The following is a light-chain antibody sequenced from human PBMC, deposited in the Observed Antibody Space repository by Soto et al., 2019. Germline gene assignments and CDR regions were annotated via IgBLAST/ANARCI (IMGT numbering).Light chain of an antibody. Sequence: EVVLTQSKGILYLSPGDRATLSCRASHTISSGFLAWYQQKVGQAPRLLIYDASNRATGVPDRFSGSGSGTDFSLTISRLEPEDFAVYHCQQYSSSPRTFGQRTRL. CDR2: DAS. V-gene: IGKV3-20*01. CDR3: QQYSSSPRT. CDR1: HTISSGF. J-gene: IGKJ5*01.